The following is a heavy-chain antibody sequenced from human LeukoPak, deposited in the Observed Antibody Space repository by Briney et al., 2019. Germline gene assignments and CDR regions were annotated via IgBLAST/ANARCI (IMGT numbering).Heavy chain of an antibody. CDR1: GFTFSSYW. Sequence: PGGSLRLSCAASGFTFSSYWMSWVRQAPGKGLEWVANIKQDGSEKYYVDSVKGRFTISRDNAKNSLYLQMNSLRAEDTALYYCAKCDFWSANDFFDIWGQGTMVTVSS. D-gene: IGHD3-3*01. CDR3: AKCDFWSANDFFDI. CDR2: IKQDGSEK. V-gene: IGHV3-7*03. J-gene: IGHJ3*02.